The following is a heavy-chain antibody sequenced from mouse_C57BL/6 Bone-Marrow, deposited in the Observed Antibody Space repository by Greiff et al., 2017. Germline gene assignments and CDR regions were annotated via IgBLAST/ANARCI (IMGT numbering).Heavy chain of an antibody. D-gene: IGHD2-3*01. CDR3: AMSHPFDGYHYAMDY. CDR2: INPNNGGT. Sequence: EVKLQESGPELVKPGASVKMSCKASGYTFTDYNMHWVKQSHGKSLEWIGYINPNNGGTSYNQKFKGKATLTVNKSSSTAYMELRSLTSEDSAVYYCAMSHPFDGYHYAMDYWGQGTSVTVSS. V-gene: IGHV1-22*01. J-gene: IGHJ4*01. CDR1: GYTFTDYN.